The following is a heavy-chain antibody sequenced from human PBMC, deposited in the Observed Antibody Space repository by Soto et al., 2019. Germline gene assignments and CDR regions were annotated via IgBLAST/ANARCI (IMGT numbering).Heavy chain of an antibody. CDR1: GFTFSSYG. J-gene: IGHJ4*02. D-gene: IGHD3-22*01. CDR2: IWYDGSNK. CDR3: ARDRSEGNYYDSSPFDY. Sequence: QVQLVESGGGVVQPGRSLRLSCAASGFTFSSYGMHWVRQAPGKGLEWVAVIWYDGSNKYYADSVKGRFTISRDNSKNTLYLQMNSLRAEDTAVYYCARDRSEGNYYDSSPFDYWGQGTLVTVSS. V-gene: IGHV3-33*01.